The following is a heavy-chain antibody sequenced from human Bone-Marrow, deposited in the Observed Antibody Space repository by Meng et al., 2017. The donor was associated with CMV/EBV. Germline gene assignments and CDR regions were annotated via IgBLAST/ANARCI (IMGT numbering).Heavy chain of an antibody. CDR3: AREGLWSGWTREYGMDV. V-gene: IGHV4-34*01. Sequence: SQTLSLTCAVYGGSFSGYYWSWIRQPPGKGLEWIGEINHSGSTNYNPSLKSRVTISVDTSKNQFSLKLSSVTAADTAVYYCAREGLWSGWTREYGMDVWGQGTTVTVSS. J-gene: IGHJ6*02. CDR1: GGSFSGYY. D-gene: IGHD3-3*01. CDR2: INHSGST.